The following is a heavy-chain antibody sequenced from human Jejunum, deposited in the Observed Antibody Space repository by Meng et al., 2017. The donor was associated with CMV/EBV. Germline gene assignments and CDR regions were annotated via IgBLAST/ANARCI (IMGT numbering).Heavy chain of an antibody. J-gene: IGHJ6*02. V-gene: IGHV4-34*01. Sequence: RWIGQAPVKVLEWIGEINHSGSTNYNPSLKSRVTISVDTSKNQSSPKLSSVTAADTAVYYCARWERIAARRGGYRNYYYYYGMDVWGQGTTVTVSS. CDR2: INHSGST. D-gene: IGHD6-6*01. CDR3: ARWERIAARRGGYRNYYYYYGMDV.